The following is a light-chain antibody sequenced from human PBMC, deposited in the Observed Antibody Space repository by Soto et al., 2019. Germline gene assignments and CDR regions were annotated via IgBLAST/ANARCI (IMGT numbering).Light chain of an antibody. CDR2: EVS. V-gene: IGLV2-8*01. CDR3: SSYAGSNNFV. CDR1: SSDVGDDNY. Sequence: QSVLTQPPSASGSPGQSVTISCTGTSSDVGDDNYVSWYQRHPGKAPKLMISEVSKRPSGVPDRFSGSKSGNTASLTVSGLQAEDEADYYCSSYAGSNNFVFGTGTKVTVL. J-gene: IGLJ1*01.